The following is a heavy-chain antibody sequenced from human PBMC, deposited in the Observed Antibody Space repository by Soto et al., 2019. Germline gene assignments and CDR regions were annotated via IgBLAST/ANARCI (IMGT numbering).Heavy chain of an antibody. Sequence: SLKISCKGSGYSFTSYWISWVRQMPGKGLEWMGRIDPSDSYTNYSPSFQGHVTISADKSISTAYLQWSSLKASDTAMYYCARHSINYYGSGSSVPGYWGQGTLVTVSS. CDR1: GYSFTSYW. CDR2: IDPSDSYT. CDR3: ARHSINYYGSGSSVPGY. J-gene: IGHJ4*02. V-gene: IGHV5-10-1*01. D-gene: IGHD3-10*01.